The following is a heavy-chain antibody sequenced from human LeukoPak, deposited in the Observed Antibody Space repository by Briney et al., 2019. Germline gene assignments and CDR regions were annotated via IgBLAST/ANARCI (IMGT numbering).Heavy chain of an antibody. CDR3: ARDSGMVRGTVDY. J-gene: IGHJ4*02. CDR1: GYTFTSYY. CDR2: INPSGGST. D-gene: IGHD3-10*01. V-gene: IGHV1-46*01. Sequence: GASVNVSCTSSGYTFTSYYMHWARQAPGQGLEWMGIINPSGGSTSYAQKFQGRVTMTRDTSTSTVYMELSSLRSEDTAVYYCARDSGMVRGTVDYWGQGTLVTVSS.